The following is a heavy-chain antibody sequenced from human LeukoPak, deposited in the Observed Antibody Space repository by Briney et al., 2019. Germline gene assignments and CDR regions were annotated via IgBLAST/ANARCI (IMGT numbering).Heavy chain of an antibody. J-gene: IGHJ6*02. V-gene: IGHV3-33*01. CDR3: ARDDCSGGSCYWGYYYYYGMDV. CDR2: IWYDGSNK. Sequence: GGSLRLSCAASGFTFSSYGMHWVRQAPGKGLEWVAVIWYDGSNKYYADSVKGRFTISRDNSKNTLYLQVNSLRAEDTAVYYCARDDCSGGSCYWGYYYYYGMDVWGQGTTVTVSS. CDR1: GFTFSSYG. D-gene: IGHD2-15*01.